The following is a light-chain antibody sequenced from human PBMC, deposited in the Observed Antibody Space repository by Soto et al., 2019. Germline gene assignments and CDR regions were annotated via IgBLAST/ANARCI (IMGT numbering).Light chain of an antibody. CDR2: SNN. Sequence: QPVLTQPPSASGTPGQRVTISCSGSSSNIGTNTVNWYQHLPGTAPKLLIYSNNQRPSGVPDRFSGSKSDTSASLAISGLQSEDEADYYCAAWDDSLNGFYVFGTGTKLTVL. CDR3: AAWDDSLNGFYV. V-gene: IGLV1-44*01. J-gene: IGLJ1*01. CDR1: SSNIGTNT.